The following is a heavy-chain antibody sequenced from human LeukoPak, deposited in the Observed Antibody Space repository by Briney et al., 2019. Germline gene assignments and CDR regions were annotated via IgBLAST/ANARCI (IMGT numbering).Heavy chain of an antibody. J-gene: IGHJ6*03. Sequence: ASVKVSCKASGYTFTSYYMHWVRQAPGQGLEWMGIINPSGGSTSYAQKFQGRVTMTRDTSTSTVYMELSSLRSEDTAVYYCARDYRDTVYYYYMDVWGKGTTVTVSS. CDR1: GYTFTSYY. V-gene: IGHV1-46*01. CDR3: ARDYRDTVYYYYMDV. D-gene: IGHD4-17*01. CDR2: INPSGGST.